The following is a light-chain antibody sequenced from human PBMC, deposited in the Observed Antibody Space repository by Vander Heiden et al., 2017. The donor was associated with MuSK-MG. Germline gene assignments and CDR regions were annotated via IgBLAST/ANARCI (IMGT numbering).Light chain of an antibody. CDR2: AAS. CDR3: QQCNSTPFT. V-gene: IGKV1-39*01. J-gene: IGKJ3*01. CDR1: QSISSY. Sequence: DIQMTQSPSSLSASVGDRVTITCRASQSISSYLDWYQQKPGKAPRLLIYAASSWQSGIPSRFSGSGSGTDFTLTISSLQPEDFATYYCQQCNSTPFTFGHGTKVDIK.